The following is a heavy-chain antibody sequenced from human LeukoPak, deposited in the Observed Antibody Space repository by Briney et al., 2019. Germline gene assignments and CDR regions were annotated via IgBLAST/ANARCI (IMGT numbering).Heavy chain of an antibody. Sequence: GGSLRLSCAASGFTFSSYAMTWVRQAPGKGLEWVSVIYSGGSTYYADSVKGRFTISRDNAKNTLYLQMNSLRAEDTAVYYCARAGSNWQFDYWGQGTLVTVSS. CDR3: ARAGSNWQFDY. CDR1: GFTFSSYA. CDR2: IYSGGST. V-gene: IGHV3-53*01. D-gene: IGHD6-13*01. J-gene: IGHJ4*02.